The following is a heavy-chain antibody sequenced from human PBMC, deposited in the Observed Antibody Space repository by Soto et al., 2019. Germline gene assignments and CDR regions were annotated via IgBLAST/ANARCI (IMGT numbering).Heavy chain of an antibody. CDR3: ARRNSGSYYNWFDP. V-gene: IGHV4-39*01. J-gene: IGHJ5*02. CDR1: GGSISSSSYY. Sequence: SETLSLTCTVSGGSISSSSYYWGWIRQPPGKGLEWIGSIYYSGSTYYNPSLKSRVTISVDTSKNQFSLKLSSVTAADTAVYYCARRNSGSYYNWFDPWGQGTLVTVSS. CDR2: IYYSGST. D-gene: IGHD1-26*01.